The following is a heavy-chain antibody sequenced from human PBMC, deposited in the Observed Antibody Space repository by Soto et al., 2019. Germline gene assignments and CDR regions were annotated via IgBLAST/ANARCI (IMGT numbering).Heavy chain of an antibody. CDR3: ANLVATEYYGMDV. V-gene: IGHV3-30*18. CDR1: GFTFSSYG. J-gene: IGHJ6*02. D-gene: IGHD2-15*01. Sequence: GGSLRLSCAASGFTFSSYGMHWVRQAPGKGLEWVAVISYDGSNKYYADSVKGRFTISRDNSKNTLYLQMNSLRAEGTAVYYCANLVATEYYGMDVWGQGTTVTVSS. CDR2: ISYDGSNK.